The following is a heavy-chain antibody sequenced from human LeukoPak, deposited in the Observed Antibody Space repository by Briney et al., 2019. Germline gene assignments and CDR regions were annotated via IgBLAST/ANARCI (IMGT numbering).Heavy chain of an antibody. V-gene: IGHV3-11*01. J-gene: IGHJ5*02. Sequence: GGSLRLSCAASGFTFSDYYMSWIRQAPGRGLEWISYISGSGNTIYYADSMKGRFTISRDNAKNSLYLQMNSLRSEDTAVYYCARDFHGGQTGDQNGFDPWGQGTLVTVSS. CDR3: ARDFHGGQTGDQNGFDP. CDR1: GFTFSDYY. CDR2: ISGSGNTI. D-gene: IGHD7-27*01.